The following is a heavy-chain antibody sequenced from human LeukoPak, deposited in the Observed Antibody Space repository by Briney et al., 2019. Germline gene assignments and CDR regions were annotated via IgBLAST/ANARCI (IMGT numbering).Heavy chain of an antibody. V-gene: IGHV3-30*18. CDR3: AKEPHYYYDSSGYYDY. D-gene: IGHD3-22*01. CDR1: GFTFSNYG. Sequence: GGSLRLSCVASGFTFSNYGIHWVRQTPGKGLEGVAVISYDGSLKYYADSVKGRFTISRDNSKNTLYLQMNSLRAEDTAVYYCAKEPHYYYDSSGYYDYWGQGTLVTVSS. CDR2: ISYDGSLK. J-gene: IGHJ4*02.